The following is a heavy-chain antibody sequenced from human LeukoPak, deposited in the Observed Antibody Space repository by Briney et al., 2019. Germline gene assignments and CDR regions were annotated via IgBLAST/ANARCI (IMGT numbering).Heavy chain of an antibody. CDR1: GGTFSSYA. Sequence: ASVKVSCKASGGTFSSYAISWVRRAPGQGLEWMGGIIPIFGTANYAQKFQGRVTITADESTSTAYMELSSLRSEDTAVYYCAREGAYGDFTGVYWGQGTLVTVSS. CDR3: AREGAYGDFTGVY. CDR2: IIPIFGTA. V-gene: IGHV1-69*13. J-gene: IGHJ4*02. D-gene: IGHD4-17*01.